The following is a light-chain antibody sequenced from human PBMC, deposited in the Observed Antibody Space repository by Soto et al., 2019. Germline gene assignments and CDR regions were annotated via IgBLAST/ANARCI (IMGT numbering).Light chain of an antibody. V-gene: IGLV2-14*03. CDR2: EVR. Sequence: QSALTQPASVSGSPVQSITISCTGTSSDVGAYDFVSWYQQHPDKAPKLMIYEVRGRPSGVSNRFSGSKSFNTATLTISGLQAEDEADYYCSSHTTRNTRVFGTGTKLTVL. CDR3: SSHTTRNTRV. CDR1: SSDVGAYDF. J-gene: IGLJ1*01.